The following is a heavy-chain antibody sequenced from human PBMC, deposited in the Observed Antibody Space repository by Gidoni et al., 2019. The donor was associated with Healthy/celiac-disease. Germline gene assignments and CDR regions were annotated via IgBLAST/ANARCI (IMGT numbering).Heavy chain of an antibody. D-gene: IGHD3-3*01. Sequence: QVQLVQSGAEVKQLGSSAQFSCKASGGTFSSYALRWVRQAPGQGLEWMGGIIPIFGTANYAQKFQGRVTITADESTSTAYMELSSLRSEDTAVYYCAREDRLRFLEWLTQNWFDPWGQGTLVTVSS. CDR2: IIPIFGTA. CDR3: AREDRLRFLEWLTQNWFDP. V-gene: IGHV1-69*01. J-gene: IGHJ5*02. CDR1: GGTFSSYA.